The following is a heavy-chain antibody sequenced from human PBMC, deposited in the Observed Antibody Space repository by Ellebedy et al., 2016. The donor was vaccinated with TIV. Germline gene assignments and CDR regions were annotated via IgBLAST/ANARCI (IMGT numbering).Heavy chain of an antibody. CDR2: ISYSGT. V-gene: IGHV4-59*08. CDR3: SRGGVHAGRWEY. D-gene: IGHD2-8*02. CDR1: GGSISTYY. J-gene: IGHJ4*02. Sequence: MPSETLSLTCTVSGGSISTYYWNWIRQSPGEGLEWIGCISYSGTSYNASLKSRVTMSLDTSKNQISLRLSSVTATDTAVYYCSRGGVHAGRWEYWGQGTLVTVSS.